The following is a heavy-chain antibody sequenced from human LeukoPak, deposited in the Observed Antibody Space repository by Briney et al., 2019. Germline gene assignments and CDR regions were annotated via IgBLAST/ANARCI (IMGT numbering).Heavy chain of an antibody. J-gene: IGHJ4*02. V-gene: IGHV1-46*01. CDR3: ARDPALGSYYDY. CDR1: GYTFTGYY. Sequence: ASVKVSCKASGYTFTGYYMHWVRQAPGQGLEWMGIINPSGGSTSYAQKFQGRVTMTRDMSTSTVYMELSSLRSEDTAVYYCARDPALGSYYDYWGQGTLVTVSS. D-gene: IGHD1-26*01. CDR2: INPSGGST.